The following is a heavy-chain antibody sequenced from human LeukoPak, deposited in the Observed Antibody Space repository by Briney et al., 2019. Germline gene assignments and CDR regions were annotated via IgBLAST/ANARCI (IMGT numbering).Heavy chain of an antibody. CDR3: ARDRGGSSGYYYVFDY. V-gene: IGHV1-46*01. D-gene: IGHD3-22*01. CDR1: GYTFTSYY. Sequence: ASVKVSCKASGYTFTSYYMHWVRQAPGQGLEWMGIINPSGGSTSYAQKFQGRVTMTRDMSTSTVYMELSSLRSEDTAVYYCARDRGGSSGYYYVFDYWGQGTLVTVSS. J-gene: IGHJ4*02. CDR2: INPSGGST.